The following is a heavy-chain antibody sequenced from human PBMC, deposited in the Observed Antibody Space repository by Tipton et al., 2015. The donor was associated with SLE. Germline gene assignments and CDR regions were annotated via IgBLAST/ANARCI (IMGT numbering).Heavy chain of an antibody. D-gene: IGHD6-6*01. Sequence: TLSLTCAVYGGSFSGYYWSWIRQPPGKGLEWIGEINHSGSTNYNPSLKSRVTISVDTSKNQFSLKLSSVTAADTAVYYCARGKPGSSVEYSSSGGDYWGQGTLVTVSS. CDR3: ARGKPGSSVEYSSSGGDY. V-gene: IGHV4-34*01. CDR2: INHSGST. CDR1: GGSFSGYY. J-gene: IGHJ4*02.